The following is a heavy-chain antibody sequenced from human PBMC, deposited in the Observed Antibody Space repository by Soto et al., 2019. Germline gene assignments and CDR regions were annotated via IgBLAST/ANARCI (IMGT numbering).Heavy chain of an antibody. J-gene: IGHJ6*02. V-gene: IGHV4-34*01. CDR2: INHSGST. CDR3: ARGRIQLWSHPAYSYYYYGMDV. CDR1: GGSFSGYY. Sequence: SETLSLTCAVYGGSFSGYYWSWIRQPPGNGLEWIGEINHSGSTNYNPSLKSRVTISVDTSKNQFSLKLSSVTAADTAVYYCARGRIQLWSHPAYSYYYYGMDVWGQGTTVT. D-gene: IGHD5-18*01.